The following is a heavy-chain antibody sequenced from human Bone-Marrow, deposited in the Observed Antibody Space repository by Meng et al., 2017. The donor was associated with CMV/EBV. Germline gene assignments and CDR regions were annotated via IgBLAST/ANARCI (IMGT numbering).Heavy chain of an antibody. CDR2: IKQDGSEK. CDR1: GFTFSNAW. J-gene: IGHJ4*02. V-gene: IGHV3-7*01. Sequence: GESLKISCAASGFTFSNAWMSWVRQAPGKGLEWVANIKQDGSEKYYVGSVKGRFTISRDNAKNSLYHQMNSLRAEDTAVYYCAGDDREWELLSPCGYRGQGTLVTVSS. D-gene: IGHD1-26*01. CDR3: AGDDREWELLSPCGY.